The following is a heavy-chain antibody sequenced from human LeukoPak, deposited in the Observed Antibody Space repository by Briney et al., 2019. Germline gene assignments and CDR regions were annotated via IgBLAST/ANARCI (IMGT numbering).Heavy chain of an antibody. Sequence: SVKVSCNASGGTFSSYAISWVRQAPGQGLEWMGGIIPIFGTANYAQKFQGRVTITTDESTSTAYMELSSLRSEDTAVYYCATIGSSGWTQYFQHWGQGTLVTVSS. CDR2: IIPIFGTA. D-gene: IGHD6-19*01. CDR3: ATIGSSGWTQYFQH. J-gene: IGHJ1*01. CDR1: GGTFSSYA. V-gene: IGHV1-69*05.